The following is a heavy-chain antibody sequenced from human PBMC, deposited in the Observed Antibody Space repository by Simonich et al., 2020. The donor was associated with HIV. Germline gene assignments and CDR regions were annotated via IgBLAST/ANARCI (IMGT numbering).Heavy chain of an antibody. CDR3: ATAAASHSGSYGGYYYYGMDV. V-gene: IGHV4-34*01. CDR2: INHSRRT. D-gene: IGHD1-26*01. J-gene: IGHJ6*02. Sequence: QVQLQQWGAGLLKPSETLSLTCAVYGGSFSGYYWSWIRQPPGKGLEWIGEINHSRRTNYDPSLKSRVTISVEKSKNQFSLKVNSVTAAETAVYYCATAAASHSGSYGGYYYYGMDVWGQGTTVTVSS. CDR1: GGSFSGYY.